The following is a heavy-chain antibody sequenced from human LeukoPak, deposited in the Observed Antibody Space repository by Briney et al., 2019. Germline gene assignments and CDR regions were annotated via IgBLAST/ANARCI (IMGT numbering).Heavy chain of an antibody. V-gene: IGHV4-4*07. CDR3: ARDRGLHGEVLFDP. Sequence: SETLSLTCTVSGGSISSYYLSWIRQPAGKGLEWIGRIYGSGNTNYNPALKSRVTMSVDTSKNQFSLKVRSVTAADRAVYYCARDRGLHGEVLFDPWGQGTLVTVPS. D-gene: IGHD3-10*01. CDR2: IYGSGNT. J-gene: IGHJ5*02. CDR1: GGSISSYY.